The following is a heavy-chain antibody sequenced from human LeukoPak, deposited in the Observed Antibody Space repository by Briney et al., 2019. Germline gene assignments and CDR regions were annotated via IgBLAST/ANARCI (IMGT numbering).Heavy chain of an antibody. Sequence: SQTLSLTCVISGDSVSSNIAAWNWIRQSPSRGLEWLGRTYYRSKWYDDYAISVRSRTTINADTSKNQFSLQPNSVTPEDTAVYYCARVVSGGSYRFDYWGQGTLVTVSS. CDR3: ARVVSGGSYRFDY. CDR2: TYYRSKWYD. V-gene: IGHV6-1*01. D-gene: IGHD1-26*01. J-gene: IGHJ4*02. CDR1: GDSVSSNIAA.